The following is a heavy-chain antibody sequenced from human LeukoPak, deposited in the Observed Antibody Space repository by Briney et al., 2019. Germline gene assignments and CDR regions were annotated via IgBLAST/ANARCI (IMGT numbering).Heavy chain of an antibody. J-gene: IGHJ6*03. CDR2: IYTSGST. Sequence: PSETLSLTCTVSGGSISSGSYYWSWIRQPAGKGLEWIGRIYTSGSTNYNPSLKSRVTISVDTSKNQFSLKLSSVTAADTAVYYCARASCSSTSFYQIPYYYMDVWGKGTTVTVSS. CDR3: ARASCSSTSFYQIPYYYMDV. D-gene: IGHD2-2*01. CDR1: GGSISSGSYY. V-gene: IGHV4-61*02.